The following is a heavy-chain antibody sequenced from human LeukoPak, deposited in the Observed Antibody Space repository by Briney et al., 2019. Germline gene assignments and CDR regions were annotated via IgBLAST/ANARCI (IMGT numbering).Heavy chain of an antibody. V-gene: IGHV3-15*01. D-gene: IGHD3-9*01. CDR2: IKSKTDGGTT. J-gene: IGHJ5*02. CDR3: TTAPVLRYFDWPPDWFDP. CDR1: GFTFSNAW. Sequence: GGSLRLSCAASGFTFSNAWMSWVRQAPGKGLEWVGRIKSKTDGGTTDYAAPVKGRFTISRDDSKNTLYLQMNSLKTEDTAVYYCTTAPVLRYFDWPPDWFDPWGQGTLVTVSS.